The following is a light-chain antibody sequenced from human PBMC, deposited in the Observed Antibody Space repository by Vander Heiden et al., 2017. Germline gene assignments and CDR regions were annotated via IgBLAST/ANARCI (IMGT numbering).Light chain of an antibody. V-gene: IGLV1-40*01. CDR2: DNS. Sequence: QPVLTPPPSVSGAPGQRVTISRTGSSSNIGAGYYVHWYQQLPGTAPKLLIYDNSNRPSGVPDRFSGSKSGTSASLAITGLQAEDEADYYCQSYDSSLSAFYVFGTGTKVTVL. J-gene: IGLJ1*01. CDR3: QSYDSSLSAFYV. CDR1: SSNIGAGYY.